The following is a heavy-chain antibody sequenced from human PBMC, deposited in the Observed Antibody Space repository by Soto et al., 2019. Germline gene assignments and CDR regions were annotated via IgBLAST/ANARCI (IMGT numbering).Heavy chain of an antibody. D-gene: IGHD3-10*01. CDR3: ARSRSGAVADSFDF. J-gene: IGHJ4*02. V-gene: IGHV3-30*04. Sequence: LRLSCAASGSTFSRYAIHWVRQAPGKGPEWVAVISRDGTNKYYVDSVKGRFTISRDNSRNTLYLQMNSLRHEDAAVYYCARSRSGAVADSFDFWGQGTLVTVSS. CDR2: ISRDGTNK. CDR1: GSTFSRYA.